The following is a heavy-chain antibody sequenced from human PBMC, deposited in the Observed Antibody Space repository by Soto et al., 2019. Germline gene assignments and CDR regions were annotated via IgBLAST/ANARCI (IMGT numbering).Heavy chain of an antibody. J-gene: IGHJ4*02. CDR2: IYHTGST. CDR1: GFSLSNARMG. V-gene: IGHV4-31*03. D-gene: IGHD1-1*01. CDR3: ARATGTLRSRNCDY. Sequence: SGPTLVNPTETLTLTCTVSGFSLSNARMGVTWIRQPPGKGLEWIGSIYHTGSTYYSKSLRSRLTMSVDTSKSQFSLRLSSVTAADTAVYYCARATGTLRSRNCDYWGQGSLVTVSS.